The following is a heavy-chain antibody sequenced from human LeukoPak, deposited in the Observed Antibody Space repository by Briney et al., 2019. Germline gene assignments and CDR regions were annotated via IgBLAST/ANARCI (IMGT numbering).Heavy chain of an antibody. V-gene: IGHV4-34*01. J-gene: IGHJ6*03. CDR2: INHSGST. CDR3: ARGPRIFRGYSSSPAYYYYYYMDV. Sequence: SETLSLTCAVYGGSFSGYYWSWIRQPPGKGLEWIGEINHSGSTNHNPSLKSRVTISVDTSKKQFSLKLSSVTAADTAVYYCARGPRIFRGYSSSPAYYYYYYMDVWGKGTTVTVSS. D-gene: IGHD6-13*01. CDR1: GGSFSGYY.